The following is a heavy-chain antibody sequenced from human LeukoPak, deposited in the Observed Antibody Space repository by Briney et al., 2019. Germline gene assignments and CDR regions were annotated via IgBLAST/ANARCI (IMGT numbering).Heavy chain of an antibody. CDR1: GFTFSSYA. CDR2: ISGSGGST. D-gene: IGHD5-18*01. V-gene: IGHV3-23*01. J-gene: IGHJ5*02. Sequence: GGSLRLSCAASGFTFSSYAMSWVRQAPGKGLEWVSAISGSGGSTYYAASVKGRFTISRDNSKNTLYLQMNSLRAEDTAVYYCAKSLSGGSDTNWFDPWGQGTLVTVSS. CDR3: AKSLSGGSDTNWFDP.